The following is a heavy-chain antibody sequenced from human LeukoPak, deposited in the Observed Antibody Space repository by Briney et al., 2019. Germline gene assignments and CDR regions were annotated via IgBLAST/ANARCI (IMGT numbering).Heavy chain of an antibody. V-gene: IGHV3-9*01. Sequence: GRSLRLSCVGSGFSLDDYAMHWVRQAPGKGLEWVSGISWHSGRIAYADSVRGRFTISRDNAKNSLSLQMNSLRDDDTAVYYCAKDAYGGATFFYYMDVWGKGTTVIVSS. CDR2: ISWHSGRI. CDR3: AKDAYGGATFFYYMDV. D-gene: IGHD2/OR15-2a*01. J-gene: IGHJ6*03. CDR1: GFSLDDYA.